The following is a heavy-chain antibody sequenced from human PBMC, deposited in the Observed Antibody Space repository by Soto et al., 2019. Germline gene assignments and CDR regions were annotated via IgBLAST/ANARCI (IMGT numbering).Heavy chain of an antibody. D-gene: IGHD1-26*01. CDR3: ARVGEGHSGSYYSDY. V-gene: IGHV3-74*01. CDR1: GFTFSSYW. CDR2: INSDGRST. J-gene: IGHJ4*02. Sequence: VQLVESGGGLVQPGGSLRLSCAASGFTFSSYWMHWVRQAPGKGLVWVSRINSDGRSTSYADSVKGRFTISRDNAKNTLYLQMNSLRAEDTAVYYCARVGEGHSGSYYSDYWGQGTLVTVSS.